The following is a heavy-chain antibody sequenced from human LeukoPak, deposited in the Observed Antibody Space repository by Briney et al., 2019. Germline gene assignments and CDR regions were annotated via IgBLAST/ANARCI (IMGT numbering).Heavy chain of an antibody. J-gene: IGHJ5*02. CDR1: GYTFTRYY. Sequence: GASVKVSCKASGYTFTRYYMHWVRQAPGQGLEWMGIINPSGGSTSYAQKFQGRVTMTRDTSTSTVYMELSSLRSEDTAIYYCARGGNPQLPFDPWGQGTLVTVSS. CDR3: ARGGNPQLPFDP. CDR2: INPSGGST. D-gene: IGHD2-15*01. V-gene: IGHV1-46*01.